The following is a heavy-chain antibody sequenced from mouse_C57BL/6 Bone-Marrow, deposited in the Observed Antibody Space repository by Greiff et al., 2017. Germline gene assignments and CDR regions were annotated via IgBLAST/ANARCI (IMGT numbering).Heavy chain of an antibody. D-gene: IGHD2-2*01. V-gene: IGHV1-81*01. J-gene: IGHJ3*01. CDR2: IYPRSGNT. Sequence: VKLMESGAELARPGASVKLSCKASGYTFTSYGISWVKQRTGQGLEWIGEIYPRSGNTYYNEKFKGKATLTADKSSSTAYMGLRSLTSEDSAVYFCARGGGVMVTTSFAYWGQGTLVTVSA. CDR3: ARGGGVMVTTSFAY. CDR1: GYTFTSYG.